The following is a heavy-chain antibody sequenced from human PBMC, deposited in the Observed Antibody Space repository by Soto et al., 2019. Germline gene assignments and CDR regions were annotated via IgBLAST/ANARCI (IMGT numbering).Heavy chain of an antibody. V-gene: IGHV3-74*01. CDR2: INSDGSST. D-gene: IGHD2-2*01. CDR3: AREPEYCSSTSCYRGLWFDP. J-gene: IGHJ5*02. Sequence: GGSLRLSCAASGSTFSSYWMHWVRQAPGKGLVWVSRINSDGSSTSYADSVKGRFTISRDNAKNTLYLQMNSLRAEDTAVYYRAREPEYCSSTSCYRGLWFDPWGQGTLVTVSS. CDR1: GSTFSSYW.